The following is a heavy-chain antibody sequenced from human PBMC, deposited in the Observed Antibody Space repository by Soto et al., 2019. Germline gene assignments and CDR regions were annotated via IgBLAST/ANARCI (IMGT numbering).Heavy chain of an antibody. CDR3: ARDGTIFGVVIISVYYGMDV. Sequence: GASVTVSCKASGYTFTSYGISWVRLAPGQGLEWMGWISAYNGNTNYAQKLQGRVTMTTDTSTSTAYMELRSLRSDDTAVYYCARDGTIFGVVIISVYYGMDVWGQGTTVTVSS. CDR1: GYTFTSYG. D-gene: IGHD3-3*01. CDR2: ISAYNGNT. J-gene: IGHJ6*02. V-gene: IGHV1-18*01.